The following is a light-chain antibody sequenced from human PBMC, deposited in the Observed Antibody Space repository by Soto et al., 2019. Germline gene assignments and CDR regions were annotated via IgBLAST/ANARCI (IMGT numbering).Light chain of an antibody. J-gene: IGLJ1*01. CDR1: SSDVGSYNY. CDR2: EVR. CDR3: SSKTSSSSPFV. Sequence: QSALTQPASVSGSPGQSITISCTGTSSDVGSYNYVSWYQQHPGKAPKLMIYEVRNRPSGVSDRFSGSKSGKTASLTIFGLQAEDEADYYCSSKTSSSSPFVFGTGTKLTVL. V-gene: IGLV2-14*01.